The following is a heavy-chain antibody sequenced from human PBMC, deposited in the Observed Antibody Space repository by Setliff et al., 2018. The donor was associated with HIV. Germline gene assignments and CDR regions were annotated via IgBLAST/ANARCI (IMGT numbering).Heavy chain of an antibody. D-gene: IGHD5-12*01. J-gene: IGHJ4*02. V-gene: IGHV4-38-2*02. CDR2: IYHSGST. CDR1: GGSISGHY. Sequence: PSETLSLTCTVSGGSISGHYWGWIRQPPGKGLEWIGSIYHSGSTYYNPSLKSRVTISVDTSKNQFSLKLSSVTAADTAVYYCARLSPQYSGYDSGAFGYWGQGTQVTVSS. CDR3: ARLSPQYSGYDSGAFGY.